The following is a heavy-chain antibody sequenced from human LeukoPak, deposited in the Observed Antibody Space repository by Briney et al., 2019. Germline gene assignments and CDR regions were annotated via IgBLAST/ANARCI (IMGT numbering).Heavy chain of an antibody. D-gene: IGHD3-22*01. CDR3: ARDTMIYGDYFDY. CDR1: GYTSTNHY. V-gene: IGHV1-46*01. CDR2: INPSGDST. Sequence: ASVKVSCKASGYTSTNHYMHWVRQALGQGLEWMGIINPSGDSTTYAQKFQGRVTMTTDTSTSTAYMELKSLRSDDTAVYYCARDTMIYGDYFDYWGQGTLVTVSS. J-gene: IGHJ4*02.